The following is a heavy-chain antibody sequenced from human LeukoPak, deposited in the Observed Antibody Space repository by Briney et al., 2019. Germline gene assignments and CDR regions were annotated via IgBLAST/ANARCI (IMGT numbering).Heavy chain of an antibody. V-gene: IGHV1-46*01. D-gene: IGHD3-9*01. J-gene: IGHJ3*02. CDR3: ARDIVDILTGSGSAAFDI. CDR1: GYTFTSYY. CDR2: IDPSGGSS. Sequence: ASVKVSCKASGYTFTSYYMHWLRQAPGQGLEWMGIIDPSGGSSTYAQKFQGRVTMTRDTSTSTVYVELSSLRSGDTAMYFCARDIVDILTGSGSAAFDIWGQGTMVTVSS.